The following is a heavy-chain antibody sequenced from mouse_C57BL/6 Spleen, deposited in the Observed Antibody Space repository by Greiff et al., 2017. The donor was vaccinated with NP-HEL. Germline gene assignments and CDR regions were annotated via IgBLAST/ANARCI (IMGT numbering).Heavy chain of an antibody. CDR3: ARLTYGSSSY. CDR1: GYTFTSYW. V-gene: IGHV1-52*01. J-gene: IGHJ3*01. CDR2: IDPSDSET. D-gene: IGHD1-1*01. Sequence: QLQQPGAELVRPGSSVKLSCKASGYTFTSYWMHWVKQRPIQGLEWIGNIDPSDSETHYNQKFKDKATLTVDKSSSTAYMQLSSLTSEDSAVYYCARLTYGSSSYWGQGTLVTVSA.